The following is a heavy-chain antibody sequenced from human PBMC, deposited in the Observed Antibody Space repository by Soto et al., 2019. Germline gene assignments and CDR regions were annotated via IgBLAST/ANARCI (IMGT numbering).Heavy chain of an antibody. D-gene: IGHD3-10*01. CDR3: ARLVYYYGSGSYYYYYGMDV. CDR1: GGSISSGGYS. J-gene: IGHJ6*02. V-gene: IGHV4-30-2*03. CDR2: IYYSGST. Sequence: SETLSLTCAVSGGSISSGGYSWSWIRQPPGKGLEWIGYIYYSGSTYYNPSLKSRVTISVDTSKNQFSLKLSSVTAADTAVYYCARLVYYYGSGSYYYYYGMDVWGQGTTVTVSS.